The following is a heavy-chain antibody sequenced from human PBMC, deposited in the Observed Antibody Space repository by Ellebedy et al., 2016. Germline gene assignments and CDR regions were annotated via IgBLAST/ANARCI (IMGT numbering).Heavy chain of an antibody. CDR3: AKDGPVTRSPNMYYHYAPDV. J-gene: IGHJ6*02. CDR1: GASITDSY. V-gene: IGHV4-59*01. CDR2: IFYTGLT. D-gene: IGHD2-21*02. Sequence: SETLSLTXTVSGASITDSYWSWIRQPPGKGLEWIGYIFYTGLTNYNPPLQSRVTISMDRSTNQFSLTLRSVTAADTAVYFCAKDGPVTRSPNMYYHYAPDVWGQGTTVTVTS.